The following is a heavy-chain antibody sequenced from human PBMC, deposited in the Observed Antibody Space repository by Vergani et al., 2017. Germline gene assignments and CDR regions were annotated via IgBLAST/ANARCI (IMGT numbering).Heavy chain of an antibody. CDR2: ISYDGSNK. Sequence: QVQLVESGGGVVQPGRSLRLSCAASGFTFSSYAMHWVRQAPGKGLEWVAVISYDGSNKYYADSVKGRFTISRDNSKNTLYLQMNSLRAEDTAVYYCARAHDYGDYYYYYDMDVWGKGTTVTVSS. J-gene: IGHJ6*03. CDR3: ARAHDYGDYYYYYDMDV. V-gene: IGHV3-30-3*01. D-gene: IGHD4-17*01. CDR1: GFTFSSYA.